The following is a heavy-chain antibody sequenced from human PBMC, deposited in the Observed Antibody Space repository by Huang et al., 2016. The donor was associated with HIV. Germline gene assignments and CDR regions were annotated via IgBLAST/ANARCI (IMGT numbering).Heavy chain of an antibody. CDR1: GYSFTTYA. CDR3: AREFVIFGAPLWPAY. Sequence: QVQLVQSGAEVKKPGASVKVSCKASGYSFTTYALHWVRQAPGHRLEWMGVINPGNVNTNYSQKFQCRVTITRDTSASTVYMEVSSLTFEDTAVYYCAREFVIFGAPLWPAYWGQGTLISVSS. CDR2: INPGNVNT. J-gene: IGHJ4*02. V-gene: IGHV1-3*01. D-gene: IGHD2-21*01.